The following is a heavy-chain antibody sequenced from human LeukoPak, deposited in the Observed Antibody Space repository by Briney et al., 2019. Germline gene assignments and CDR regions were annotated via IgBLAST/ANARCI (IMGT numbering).Heavy chain of an antibody. CDR2: ISGSGGST. CDR3: AKVPRVNYDILTGYLN. D-gene: IGHD3-9*01. CDR1: GFTLSSYA. Sequence: GGSLRLSCAASGFTLSSYAMSWVRQAPGKGLEWVSAISGSGGSTYYADSVKGRFTISRDNSKNTLYLQMNSLRAEDTAVYYCAKVPRVNYDILTGYLNWGQGTLVTVSS. J-gene: IGHJ4*02. V-gene: IGHV3-23*01.